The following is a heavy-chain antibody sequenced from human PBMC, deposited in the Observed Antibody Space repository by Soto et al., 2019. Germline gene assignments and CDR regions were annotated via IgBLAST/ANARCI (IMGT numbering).Heavy chain of an antibody. CDR2: ISYEGSTE. CDR1: GFILRNYG. J-gene: IGHJ4*01. V-gene: IGHV3-30-3*01. D-gene: IGHD6-13*01. Sequence: PWGHLRLSFEVSGFILRNYGMHWVLQAPVKGLEWVGVISYEGSTEHYADSVKGRFTMARDNSNNTLHLQMNSMRVEDTAVYYCVRQLYSTFNLDYWGQVTQVTVS. CDR3: VRQLYSTFNLDY.